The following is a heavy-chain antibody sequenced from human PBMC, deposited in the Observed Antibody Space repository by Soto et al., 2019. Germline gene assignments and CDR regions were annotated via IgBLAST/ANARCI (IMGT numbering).Heavy chain of an antibody. V-gene: IGHV4-4*02. CDR3: ATNAVAGTPIDY. Sequence: QVQLQESVPGLVKPSGTLSLTCAVSGDSISSSNWCTWVRQPPGKGLEWIGEIYHSGSTSYNPSLKSRVTISVDKSKNHFSLKLSSVTAADTAVYYCATNAVAGTPIDYWGQGTLVTVSS. CDR1: GDSISSSNW. CDR2: IYHSGST. J-gene: IGHJ4*02. D-gene: IGHD6-19*01.